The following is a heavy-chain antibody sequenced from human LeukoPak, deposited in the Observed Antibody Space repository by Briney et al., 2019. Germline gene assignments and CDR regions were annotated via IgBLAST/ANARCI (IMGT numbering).Heavy chain of an antibody. V-gene: IGHV4-59*01. D-gene: IGHD3-10*01. J-gene: IGHJ3*02. Sequence: PSETLSLTCTVSGGSINSYYWSWIRQPPGKGLEWIGYVSYSGSTDYNPSLKSRVTISEDTSKNQFYLQLSSVTAADTAMYLCASGGYYGSGAFHIWGQGTMVTVSS. CDR2: VSYSGST. CDR3: ASGGYYGSGAFHI. CDR1: GGSINSYY.